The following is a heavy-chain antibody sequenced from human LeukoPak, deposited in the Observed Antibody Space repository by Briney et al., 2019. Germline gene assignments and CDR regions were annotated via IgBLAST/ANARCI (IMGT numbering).Heavy chain of an antibody. J-gene: IGHJ5*02. CDR2: IYYSGST. CDR3: ARGPDSSSSNWFDP. D-gene: IGHD6-6*01. Sequence: PSQTLSLTCTVSGGSISSGGYYWSWIRQHPGKGLEWIGYIYYSGSTYYNPSLKSRVTISVDTSKNQFSLKLSSVTAADTAVYYCARGPDSSSSNWFDPGAREPWSPSPQ. CDR1: GGSISSGGYY. V-gene: IGHV4-31*03.